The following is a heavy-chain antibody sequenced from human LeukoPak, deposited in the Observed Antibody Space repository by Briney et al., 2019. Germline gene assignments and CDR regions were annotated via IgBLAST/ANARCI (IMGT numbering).Heavy chain of an antibody. CDR1: GFSISNYG. V-gene: IGHV4-4*02. J-gene: IGHJ4*02. CDR3: AREGGPYRPLDY. Sequence: GSLRLSCRGSGFSISNYGMNWVRQPPGKGLEWIGEVNLQGSTNYNPSLMGRVAISVDKSENHISLQLTSVTAADTAVYYCAREGGPYRPLDYSGQGTLVTVSS. CDR2: VNLQGST.